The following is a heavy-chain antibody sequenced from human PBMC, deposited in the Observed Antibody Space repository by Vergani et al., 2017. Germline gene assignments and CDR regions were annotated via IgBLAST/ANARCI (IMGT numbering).Heavy chain of an antibody. Sequence: QVQLVESGGGVVQRGGSLRLSCATSGFTLSNYDMQWIRQGPGKGLEFVAFIQFDGSNQYYADSVKGRFTFSRDFSKNTLYLQMNSLRTDDTATYYCAKHFRGWSIDYWGQGTQVIVSS. J-gene: IGHJ4*02. CDR3: AKHFRGWSIDY. V-gene: IGHV3-30*02. D-gene: IGHD3-3*01. CDR2: IQFDGSNQ. CDR1: GFTLSNYD.